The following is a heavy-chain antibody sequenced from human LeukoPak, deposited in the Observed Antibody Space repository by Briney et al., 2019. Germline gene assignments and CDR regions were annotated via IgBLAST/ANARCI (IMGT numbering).Heavy chain of an antibody. J-gene: IGHJ5*02. V-gene: IGHV3-7*04. CDR2: IKQDGSEK. CDR3: ARDRIAVAGTVGH. CDR1: GFTFSSYW. Sequence: GGPLRLSCAASGFTFSSYWMTWVRQAPGKGLEWVANIKQDGSEKYYVDPVKGRFTISRDNAKNSLYLQMNSLRAEDTAVYYCARDRIAVAGTVGHWGQGTLVTVSS. D-gene: IGHD6-19*01.